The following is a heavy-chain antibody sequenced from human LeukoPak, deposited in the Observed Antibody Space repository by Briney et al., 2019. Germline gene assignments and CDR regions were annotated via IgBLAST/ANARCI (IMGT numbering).Heavy chain of an antibody. CDR2: TYYRSKWYK. V-gene: IGHV6-1*01. CDR1: GDSVSSNSAV. CDR3: ARDKCWAFDI. D-gene: IGHD3-10*02. Sequence: SQTLSLTCAISGDSVSSNSAVWNWIRQSPSRGLEWLGRTYYRSKWYKDYAVSVKSRITPNPDTSKNHFSLQLNSVTPEDTAVYYCARDKCWAFDIWGQGTMVTVSS. J-gene: IGHJ3*02.